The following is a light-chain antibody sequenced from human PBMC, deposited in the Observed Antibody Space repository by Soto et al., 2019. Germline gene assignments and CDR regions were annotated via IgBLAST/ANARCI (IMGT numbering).Light chain of an antibody. CDR3: QQSSRIPRT. J-gene: IGKJ1*01. CDR2: AAS. Sequence: DIQMTQSPSSLSASVGDRVTITCRASQSISNYLNWYQQKPGIAPKLLIYAASNLQGGVPSRFSGSGSGTDFTLTISSLQPEDFATYFCQQSSRIPRTFGQGTKVEI. CDR1: QSISNY. V-gene: IGKV1-39*01.